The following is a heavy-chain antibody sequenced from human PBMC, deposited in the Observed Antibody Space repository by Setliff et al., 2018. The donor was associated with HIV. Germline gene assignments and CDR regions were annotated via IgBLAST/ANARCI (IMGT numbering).Heavy chain of an antibody. Sequence: SETLSLTCTVSGGSISSHYWSWIRQPPGKGLEWIGGIYYSGSTNYNPSLKSRVTLSLDTSKNQFSLKLRSVTAADTAVYWCAREDSSYHYFDSWGQGMLVTVSS. CDR2: IYYSGST. CDR1: GGSISSHY. CDR3: AREDSSYHYFDS. J-gene: IGHJ4*02. D-gene: IGHD3-22*01. V-gene: IGHV4-59*08.